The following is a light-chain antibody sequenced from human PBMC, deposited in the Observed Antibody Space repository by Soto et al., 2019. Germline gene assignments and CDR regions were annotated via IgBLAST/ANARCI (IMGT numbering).Light chain of an antibody. CDR3: SSYTTSSTRV. Sequence: QSVLTQPASVSGSPGQSIAISCTGSSSDVGFYNYVSWYQQHPGEVPKLIIFEVSNRPSGVSNRFSGSKSGNTASLTISGLQAEDEAAYYCSSYTTSSTRVFGTGTQLTVL. J-gene: IGLJ1*01. CDR1: SSDVGFYNY. CDR2: EVS. V-gene: IGLV2-14*01.